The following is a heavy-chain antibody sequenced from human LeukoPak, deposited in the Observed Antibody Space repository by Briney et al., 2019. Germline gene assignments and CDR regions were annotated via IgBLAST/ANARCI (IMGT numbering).Heavy chain of an antibody. J-gene: IGHJ5*02. V-gene: IGHV1-69*05. CDR2: IIPIFGTA. D-gene: IGHD2-2*01. Sequence: GASVKVSCKASGGTLSSYAISWVRQAPGQGLEWMGGIIPIFGTANYAQKFQGRVTITTDETTSTAYMELSRLRSEDTAVYSCARGPPVVVPAATDNWFDPWGQGTLVTVSS. CDR1: GGTLSSYA. CDR3: ARGPPVVVPAATDNWFDP.